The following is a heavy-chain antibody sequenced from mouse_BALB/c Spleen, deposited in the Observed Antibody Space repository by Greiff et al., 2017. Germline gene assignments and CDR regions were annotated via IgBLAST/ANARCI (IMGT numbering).Heavy chain of an antibody. Sequence: QVQLQESGPSLVRPSQSLSITCKVSGFALTNYGVQWVRQTPGQGLEWLGVIWRGGGTAYNAAFMSRLSITKDNSKSQVFFKMISLQTADTAIYYCARYGNLYYCDYWGQGTTLTVSS. CDR2: IWRGGGT. J-gene: IGHJ2*01. CDR1: GFALTNYG. V-gene: IGHV2-5-1*01. D-gene: IGHD2-1*01. CDR3: ARYGNLYYCDY.